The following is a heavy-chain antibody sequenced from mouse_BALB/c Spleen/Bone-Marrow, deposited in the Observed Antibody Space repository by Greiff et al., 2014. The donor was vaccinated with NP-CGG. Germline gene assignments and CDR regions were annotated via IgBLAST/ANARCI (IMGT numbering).Heavy chain of an antibody. Sequence: VHVKQSGAELVKPGASVKLSCTASGFNIKDTYMHWVKQRPEQGLEWIGRIDPANGNTKYDPKFQGKATITADTSSNTAYLQLSSLTSEDTAVYYGAIYYGNYYAMDYWGQGTSVTVSS. CDR1: GFNIKDTY. V-gene: IGHV14-3*02. CDR2: IDPANGNT. J-gene: IGHJ4*01. CDR3: AIYYGNYYAMDY. D-gene: IGHD2-1*01.